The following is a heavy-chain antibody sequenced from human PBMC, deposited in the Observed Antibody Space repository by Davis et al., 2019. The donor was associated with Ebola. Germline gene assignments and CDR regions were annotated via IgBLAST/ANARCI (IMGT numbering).Heavy chain of an antibody. CDR3: ARSTGMDV. Sequence: PGGSLRLSCAASGFVFSSYVMSWVRRAPGKGLEWVSTLGLSADTYYADSVKGRFTISRDNSKNTLYLQMNSLRAEDTALYYYARSTGMDVWGKGTTVTVSS. J-gene: IGHJ6*04. CDR2: LGLSADT. CDR1: GFVFSSYV. V-gene: IGHV3-23*01.